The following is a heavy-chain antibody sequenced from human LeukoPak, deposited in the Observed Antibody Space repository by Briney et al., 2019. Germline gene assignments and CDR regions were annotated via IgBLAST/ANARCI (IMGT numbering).Heavy chain of an antibody. Sequence: SETLSPTRTVSGGSISSYYWSWIRQPPGKGLEWIGYIYYSGSTNYNPSLKSRVTISVDTSKNQFSLKLSSVTAADTAVYYCARDSGSGHFDYWGQGTLVTVSS. CDR1: GGSISSYY. CDR3: ARDSGSGHFDY. D-gene: IGHD6-6*01. CDR2: IYYSGST. J-gene: IGHJ4*02. V-gene: IGHV4-59*01.